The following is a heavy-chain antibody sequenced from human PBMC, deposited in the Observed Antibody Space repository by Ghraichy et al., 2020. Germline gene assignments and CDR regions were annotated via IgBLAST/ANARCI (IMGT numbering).Heavy chain of an antibody. V-gene: IGHV4-59*01. Sequence: SETLSLTCTVSGGSISSYYWSWIRQPPGKGLEWIGYIYYSGSTNYNPSLKSRVTISVDTSKNQFSLKLSSVTAADTAVYYCARAHPPSSGWWGANFPNWFDPWGQGTLVTVSS. CDR1: GGSISSYY. D-gene: IGHD6-19*01. CDR3: ARAHPPSSGWWGANFPNWFDP. CDR2: IYYSGST. J-gene: IGHJ5*02.